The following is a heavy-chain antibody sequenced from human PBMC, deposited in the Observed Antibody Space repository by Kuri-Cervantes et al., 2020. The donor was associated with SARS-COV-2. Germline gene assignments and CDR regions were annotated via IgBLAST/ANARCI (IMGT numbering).Heavy chain of an antibody. J-gene: IGHJ4*02. V-gene: IGHV3-48*01. D-gene: IGHD3-3*01. CDR1: GFTFSYAW. CDR3: ARVEGISLDY. CDR2: ISSSSSTI. Sequence: GESLKISCAASGFTFSYAWMSWVRQAPGKGLEWVSYISSSSSTIYYADSVKGRFTISRDNAKNSLYLQMNSLRAEDTAVYYCARVEGISLDYWGQGTLVTVSS.